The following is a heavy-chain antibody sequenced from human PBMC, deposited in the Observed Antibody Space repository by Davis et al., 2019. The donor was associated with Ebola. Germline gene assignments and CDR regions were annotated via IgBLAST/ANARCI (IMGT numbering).Heavy chain of an antibody. CDR2: IYYSGST. V-gene: IGHV4-34*01. D-gene: IGHD3-10*01. CDR1: GGSFSGYY. J-gene: IGHJ6*02. Sequence: PSETLSLTCAVYGGSFSGYYWGWIRQPPGKGLEWIGSIYYSGSTYYNPSLKSRVTISVDTSKNQFSLKLSSVTAADTAVYYCARGGSVNYYYGMDVWGQGTTVTVSS. CDR3: ARGGSVNYYYGMDV.